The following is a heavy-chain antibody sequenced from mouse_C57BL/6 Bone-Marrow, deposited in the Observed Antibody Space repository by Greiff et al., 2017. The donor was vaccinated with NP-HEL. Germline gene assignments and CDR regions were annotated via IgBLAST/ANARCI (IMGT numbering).Heavy chain of an antibody. D-gene: IGHD1-1*01. CDR1: GYTFTEYT. V-gene: IGHV1-62-2*01. CDR3: ARHEYYCGSSYERKPWFAY. CDR2: FYPGSGSI. Sequence: QVQLQQSGAELVKPGASVKLSCKASGYTFTEYTIHWVKQRSGQGLEWIGWFYPGSGSIKYNEKFKDKATLTADKSSSTVDMELSRLTSEDSAVYFCARHEYYCGSSYERKPWFAYWGQGTLVTVSA. J-gene: IGHJ3*01.